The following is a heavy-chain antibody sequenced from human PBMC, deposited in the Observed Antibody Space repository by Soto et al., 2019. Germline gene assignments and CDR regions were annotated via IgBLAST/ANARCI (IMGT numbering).Heavy chain of an antibody. Sequence: SVEGSCKASGYTFTSYGISWVRQAPVQGLEWMGWISAYNGNTNYAQKLQGRVTMTTDTSTSTAYLELRSLRSDDTAVYYCARDGASGYAYNWFDAWGQGTLVTVYS. CDR3: ARDGASGYAYNWFDA. J-gene: IGHJ5*02. CDR2: ISAYNGNT. V-gene: IGHV1-18*01. CDR1: GYTFTSYG. D-gene: IGHD3-22*01.